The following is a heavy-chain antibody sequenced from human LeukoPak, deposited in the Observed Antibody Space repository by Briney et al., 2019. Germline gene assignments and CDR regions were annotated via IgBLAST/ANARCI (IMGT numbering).Heavy chain of an antibody. CDR3: ARDMGWQQFDQ. D-gene: IGHD5-24*01. CDR2: ISSSGSTI. J-gene: IGHJ4*02. CDR1: GFTFSDYY. Sequence: GGSLRLSCAASGFTFSDYYMSWIRQAPGKGLEWVSYISSSGSTIYYADSVKGRFTISRDNAKNSLYLQMNSLTVEDTAVYYCARDMGWQQFDQWGQGTLVTVSS. V-gene: IGHV3-11*04.